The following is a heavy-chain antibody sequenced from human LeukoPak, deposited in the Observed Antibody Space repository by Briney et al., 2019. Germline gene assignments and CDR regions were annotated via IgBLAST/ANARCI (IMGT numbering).Heavy chain of an antibody. CDR3: ARKLLNAPTPGAY. Sequence: PSETLSLTCAVSIDSTNGNYWSWVRQSPGKGLEWIGEVHRSGSTNYKPSLKRRVTISIDRSNDQISLDLTSVTAADTAVYYCARKLLNAPTPGAYWGQGILVTVSS. V-gene: IGHV4-4*02. D-gene: IGHD2-21*01. CDR1: IDSTNGNY. J-gene: IGHJ4*02. CDR2: VHRSGST.